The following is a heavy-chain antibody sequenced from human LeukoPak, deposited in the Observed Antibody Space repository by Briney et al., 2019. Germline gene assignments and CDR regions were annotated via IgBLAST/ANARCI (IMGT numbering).Heavy chain of an antibody. D-gene: IGHD6-13*01. CDR3: ARDGTFGRKQQLVRRNWFDP. CDR1: GGSISSSSYY. CDR2: IYYSGST. J-gene: IGHJ5*02. Sequence: KPSETLSLTCTVSGGSISSSSYYWGWIRQPPGKGLEWIGSIYYSGSTYYNPSLKSRVTISVDTSKNQFSLKLSSVTAADTAVYYCARDGTFGRKQQLVRRNWFDPWGQGTLVTVSS. V-gene: IGHV4-39*02.